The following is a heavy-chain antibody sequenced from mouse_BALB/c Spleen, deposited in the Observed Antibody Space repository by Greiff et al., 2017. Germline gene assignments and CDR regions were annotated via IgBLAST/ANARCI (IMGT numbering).Heavy chain of an antibody. CDR3: ARGYFDY. V-gene: IGHV1-7*01. CDR1: GYTFTSYW. J-gene: IGHJ2*01. Sequence: QVQLQQSGAELAKPGASVKMSCKASGYTFTSYWMHWVKQRPGQGLEWIGYINPSTGYTEYNQKFKDKATLTADKSSSTAYMQLSSLTSDDSAVYYCARGYFDYWGQGTTLTVSS. CDR2: INPSTGYT.